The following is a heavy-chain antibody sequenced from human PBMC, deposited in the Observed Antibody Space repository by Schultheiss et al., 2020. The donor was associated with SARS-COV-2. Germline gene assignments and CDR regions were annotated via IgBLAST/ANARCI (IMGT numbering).Heavy chain of an antibody. J-gene: IGHJ6*02. Sequence: GGSLRLSCAASGFTFNTYAMNWVRQAPGKGLEWVSGISGNGGTTYYADSVKGRFTISRDNAKNSLYLQMNSLRAEDTAVYYCARGPNGGGSSWYPLTYYYYYYGMDVWGQGTTVTVSS. CDR1: GFTFNTYA. CDR2: ISGNGGTT. V-gene: IGHV3-23*01. D-gene: IGHD6-13*01. CDR3: ARGPNGGGSSWYPLTYYYYYYGMDV.